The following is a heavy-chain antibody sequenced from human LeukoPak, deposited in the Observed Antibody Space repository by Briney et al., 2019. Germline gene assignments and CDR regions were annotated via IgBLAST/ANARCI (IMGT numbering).Heavy chain of an antibody. D-gene: IGHD3-10*01. CDR1: GYTFTSYG. Sequence: ASVKVSCKASGYTFTSYGISRVRQAPGQGLEWMGWISAYNGNTNYAQKLQGRVTMTTDTSTSTAYMELRSLRSDDTAVYCCARHRVFGGTDYWGQGTLVTVSS. V-gene: IGHV1-18*01. CDR3: ARHRVFGGTDY. CDR2: ISAYNGNT. J-gene: IGHJ4*02.